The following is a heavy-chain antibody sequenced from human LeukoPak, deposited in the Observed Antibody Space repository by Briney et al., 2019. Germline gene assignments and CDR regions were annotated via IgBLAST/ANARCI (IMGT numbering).Heavy chain of an antibody. Sequence: PGGSLRLSCAASGFTFSSYAMHWVRQAPGKGLEWVADISYVGSNNYYADSVKGRFTISRDNSKNTLYLQMNSLRAEATAVYYCARIVKDITMIVVAPGDFDYWGQGTLVTASS. CDR3: ARIVKDITMIVVAPGDFDY. CDR2: ISYVGSNN. J-gene: IGHJ4*02. CDR1: GFTFSSYA. D-gene: IGHD3-22*01. V-gene: IGHV3-30*04.